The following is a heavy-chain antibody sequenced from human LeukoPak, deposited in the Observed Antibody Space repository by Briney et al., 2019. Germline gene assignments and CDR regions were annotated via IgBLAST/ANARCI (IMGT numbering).Heavy chain of an antibody. Sequence: GGSLRLSCAASGFTFSNTWMNWVRQAPGKGLEWVGHVKSKTDGGTTEYAAPVKGRFTISRDDSKDTLSLQMNSLKTEDTAVYYCSLGGTKAYSWGQGTLVTVSS. V-gene: IGHV3-15*01. CDR2: VKSKTDGGTT. D-gene: IGHD3-16*01. CDR1: GFTFSNTW. J-gene: IGHJ4*02. CDR3: SLGGTKAYS.